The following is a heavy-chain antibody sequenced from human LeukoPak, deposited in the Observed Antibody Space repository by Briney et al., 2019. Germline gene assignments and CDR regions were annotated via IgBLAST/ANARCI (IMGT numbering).Heavy chain of an antibody. CDR3: ARLSSTSCCAFGY. D-gene: IGHD2-2*01. Sequence: SETLSLTCTVSGGSISSYYWSWIRKPPGKGLEWFGYIYYSGSTNYNPSLKSRVTISVDTSKNQFSLMLSSVTAADTAGYYWARLSSTSCCAFGYWGQGTLVTVSS. J-gene: IGHJ4*02. CDR2: IYYSGST. CDR1: GGSISSYY. V-gene: IGHV4-59*01.